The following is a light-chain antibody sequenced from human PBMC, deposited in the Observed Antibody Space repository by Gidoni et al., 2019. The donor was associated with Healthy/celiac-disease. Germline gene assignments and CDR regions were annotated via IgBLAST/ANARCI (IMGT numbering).Light chain of an antibody. V-gene: IGKV3-20*01. CDR3: HHSNT. Sequence: EIVLTQSPGTLSLSPGERATLSCRASQSVISSYVAWYQQKPGQAPRLLIYGASSRATGIPDRFSGSGSGTDFTLPISRLEPEDFAVYYCHHSNTFGQXTKLEIK. CDR2: GAS. J-gene: IGKJ2*01. CDR1: QSVISSY.